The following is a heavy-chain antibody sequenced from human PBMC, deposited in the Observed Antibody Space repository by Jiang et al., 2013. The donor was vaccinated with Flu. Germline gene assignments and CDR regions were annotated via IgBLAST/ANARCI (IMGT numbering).Heavy chain of an antibody. J-gene: IGHJ6*02. CDR3: ARQYCSSTSCYRVLYYYYGMDV. V-gene: IGHV4-39*01. Sequence: SIYYSGSTYYNPSLKSRVTISVDTSKNQFSLKLSSVTAADTAVYYCARQYCSSTSCYRVLYYYYGMDVWGQGTTVTVSS. CDR2: IYYSGST. D-gene: IGHD2-2*02.